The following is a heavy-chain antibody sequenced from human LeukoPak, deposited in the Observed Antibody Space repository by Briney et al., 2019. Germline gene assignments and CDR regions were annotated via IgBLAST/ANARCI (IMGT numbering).Heavy chain of an antibody. CDR1: GFTFSSCD. CDR2: IGSDGNT. D-gene: IGHD5-24*01. V-gene: IGHV3-23*01. J-gene: IGHJ4*02. Sequence: PGGSLRLSCPASGFTFSSCDLSWARQAPGKGLECVSAIGSDGNTYYADSVKGRFTISRDNSKNTLYLQMNSLRADDTAVYYCARDVGYTFGNYFDYWGQGTLVTVSS. CDR3: ARDVGYTFGNYFDY.